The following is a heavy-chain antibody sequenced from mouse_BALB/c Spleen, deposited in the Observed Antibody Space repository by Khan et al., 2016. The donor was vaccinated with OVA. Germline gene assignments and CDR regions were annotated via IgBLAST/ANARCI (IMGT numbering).Heavy chain of an antibody. D-gene: IGHD1-1*01. Sequence: EVQLQESGPGLVKPSQSLSLTCTVTGYSITSDYAWNWIRQFPGNKLEWMGFISYRGNTKYNPSLKSRFSITRDTSKNQFFLQLNSVTTEDTATYYCARIYGVDFDYWGRGTSLTVSS. J-gene: IGHJ2*02. CDR1: GYSITSDYA. CDR3: ARIYGVDFDY. CDR2: ISYRGNT. V-gene: IGHV3-2*02.